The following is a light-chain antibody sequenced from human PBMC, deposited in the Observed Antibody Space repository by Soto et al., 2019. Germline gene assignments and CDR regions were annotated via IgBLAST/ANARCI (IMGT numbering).Light chain of an antibody. Sequence: QSVLTQPRSVSGSPGQSVTISCTGTSSDVGNYDYVSWYQQHPGKAPKLLIFDVTKRPSGVPDRFSGSRSGNTASLTISGLQVDDEADYYCCSYAGSNTLYVFGTGTKVTVL. CDR3: CSYAGSNTLYV. CDR2: DVT. CDR1: SSDVGNYDY. J-gene: IGLJ1*01. V-gene: IGLV2-11*01.